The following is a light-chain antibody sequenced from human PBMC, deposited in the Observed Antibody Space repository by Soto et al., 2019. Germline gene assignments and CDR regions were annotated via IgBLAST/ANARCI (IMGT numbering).Light chain of an antibody. CDR3: QQRSNWPPIT. CDR1: QSVSSY. CDR2: DAS. Sequence: EIVLTQSPATLSLSPGERATLSCRASQSVSSYLAWYQQKPGQAPRLLIYDASNRATGIPARFSGSGSGTDFTLTICSLETEDVAVYYCQQRSNWPPITFGQGTRLEIK. V-gene: IGKV3-11*01. J-gene: IGKJ5*01.